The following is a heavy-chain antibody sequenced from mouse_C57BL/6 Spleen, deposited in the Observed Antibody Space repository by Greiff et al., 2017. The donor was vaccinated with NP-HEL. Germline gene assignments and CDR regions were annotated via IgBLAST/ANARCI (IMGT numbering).Heavy chain of an antibody. CDR1: GYTFTSYW. J-gene: IGHJ1*03. CDR2: IDPSDSET. D-gene: IGHD1-1*01. V-gene: IGHV1-52*01. Sequence: QVQLQQPGAELVRPGSSVKLSCKASGYTFTSYWMHWVKQRPIQGLEWIGNIDPSDSETHYNQKFKDKATLTVDKSSSTAYMQLSSLTSEDSAVYYCARHPYYYGSSPYWYFDVWGTGTTVTVSS. CDR3: ARHPYYYGSSPYWYFDV.